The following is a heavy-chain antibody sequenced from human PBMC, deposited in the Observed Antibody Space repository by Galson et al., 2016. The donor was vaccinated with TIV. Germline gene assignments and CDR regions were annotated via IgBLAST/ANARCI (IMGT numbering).Heavy chain of an antibody. Sequence: SVKVSCKASGYIFINYYIHWVRQAPGQGLEWLGWFNPDGGATQYAQKFQGRVTMTRDTSISTAYMELRRLISDDTAVYYCARVNWARALDYWGQGTQVTVSS. CDR1: GYIFINYY. J-gene: IGHJ4*02. D-gene: IGHD7-27*01. CDR3: ARVNWARALDY. CDR2: FNPDGGAT. V-gene: IGHV1-2*02.